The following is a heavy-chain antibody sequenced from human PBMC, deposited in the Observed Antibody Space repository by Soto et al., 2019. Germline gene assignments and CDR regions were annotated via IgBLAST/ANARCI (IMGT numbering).Heavy chain of an antibody. V-gene: IGHV3-23*01. CDR3: AKAREVFGDWRPFDS. D-gene: IGHD2-21*02. Sequence: GGSLRLSCAASGFSFSSYAMNWVRQTPGKGPEWVSFISGSGAKTFYTDSVKGRFTISRDNTENVLYLQMSSLRAEDTAMYYCAKAREVFGDWRPFDSWGQGNLVTVSS. CDR2: ISGSGAKT. CDR1: GFSFSSYA. J-gene: IGHJ5*01.